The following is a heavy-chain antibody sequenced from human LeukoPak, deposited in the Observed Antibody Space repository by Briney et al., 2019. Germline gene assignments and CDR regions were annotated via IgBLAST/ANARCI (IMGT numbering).Heavy chain of an antibody. Sequence: ASVKVSCKVSGYTLTESSMHWVRQAPGKGLEWMGGFDPEDGETTYAQKFQGRVTVTEDTSTDTAYMELSSLRSEDTAVYYCATLHGDYEYSFDPWGQGVLVTVSS. CDR1: GYTLTESS. J-gene: IGHJ5*02. CDR3: ATLHGDYEYSFDP. V-gene: IGHV1-24*01. D-gene: IGHD4-17*01. CDR2: FDPEDGET.